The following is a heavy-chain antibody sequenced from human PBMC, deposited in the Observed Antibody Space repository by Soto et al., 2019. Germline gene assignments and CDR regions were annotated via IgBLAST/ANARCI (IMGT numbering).Heavy chain of an antibody. CDR1: GYTLTELS. Sequence: ASVKVSCKVSGYTLTELSMHWVRQAPGKGLEWMGGFDPEDGETIYAQKFQGRVTMTEDTSTDTAYMELSSLRSEDTAVYYCATSRGYSSGWYPSHAFDIWGQGTMVTVSS. V-gene: IGHV1-24*01. J-gene: IGHJ3*02. CDR2: FDPEDGET. CDR3: ATSRGYSSGWYPSHAFDI. D-gene: IGHD6-19*01.